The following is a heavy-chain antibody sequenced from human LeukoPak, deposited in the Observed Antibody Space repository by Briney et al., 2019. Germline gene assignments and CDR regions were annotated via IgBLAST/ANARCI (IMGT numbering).Heavy chain of an antibody. CDR3: ARESQGYSYGSSRYYYYGMDV. CDR2: IYYSGST. D-gene: IGHD5-18*01. J-gene: IGHJ6*02. CDR1: GGSISSYY. V-gene: IGHV4-59*01. Sequence: PSETLSLTCTVSGGSISSYYWSWIRQPPGKGLEWIGYIYYSGSTNYNPSLKSRVTISVDTSKNRFSLKLSSVTAADTAVYYCARESQGYSYGSSRYYYYGMDVWGQGTTVTVSS.